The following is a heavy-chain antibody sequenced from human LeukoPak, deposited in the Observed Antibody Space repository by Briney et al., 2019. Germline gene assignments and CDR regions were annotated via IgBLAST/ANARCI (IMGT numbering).Heavy chain of an antibody. V-gene: IGHV1-18*01. Sequence: ASVKVSCKASGYNFDRHGISWVRQAPGQGRERMGWISAYNGKTYYAQKLQGRLTMTKDRPTTTAYMEVRSLRSDETAMYYCARESPDIVVEPADGYDTFDIWGQGTMVTVSS. CDR1: GYNFDRHG. J-gene: IGHJ3*02. CDR3: ARESPDIVVEPADGYDTFDI. CDR2: ISAYNGKT. D-gene: IGHD2-2*01.